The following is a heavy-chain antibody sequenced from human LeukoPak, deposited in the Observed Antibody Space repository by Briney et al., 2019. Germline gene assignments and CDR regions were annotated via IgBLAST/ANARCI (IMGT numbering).Heavy chain of an antibody. CDR3: ARRAHYNLDY. Sequence: SETLSLTCTVSGGSMSNYYWGWIRQPPGKGLEWIGSIFYSGSTYYNPSLKSRVSISLDISKNQFYLKLSSVTAADTAVYYCARRAHYNLDYWGQGTLVTVSS. D-gene: IGHD1-14*01. V-gene: IGHV4-39*07. J-gene: IGHJ4*02. CDR1: GGSMSNYY. CDR2: IFYSGST.